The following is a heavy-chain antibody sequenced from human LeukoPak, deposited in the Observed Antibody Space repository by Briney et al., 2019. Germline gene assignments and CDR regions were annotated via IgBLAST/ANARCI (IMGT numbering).Heavy chain of an antibody. CDR1: GFTFSSYS. CDR3: AKDRASGHGYYYYGMDV. Sequence: KPGGSLRLSCAASGFTFSSYSMNWVRQAPGKGLEWVSSISSSSSYIYYADSVKGRFTISRDNAKNSLYLQMNSLRAEDTALYYCAKDRASGHGYYYYGMDVWGQGTTVTVSS. J-gene: IGHJ6*02. V-gene: IGHV3-21*04. D-gene: IGHD1-26*01. CDR2: ISSSSSYI.